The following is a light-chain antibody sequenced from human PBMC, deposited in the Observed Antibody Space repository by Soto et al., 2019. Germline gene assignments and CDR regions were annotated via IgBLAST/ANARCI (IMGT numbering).Light chain of an antibody. V-gene: IGKV4-1*01. CDR2: WAS. Sequence: DIVMTQSPDSLAVSLGERATINCKSSQSVLYSSNNKNYLTWYQQKPGQPPKLLIYWASTRESGVPDRFSGSGYGTDFTLTISSLQAEDVAVYSEYTFGQGTKLEIK. CDR3: YT. J-gene: IGKJ2*01. CDR1: QSVLYSSNNKNY.